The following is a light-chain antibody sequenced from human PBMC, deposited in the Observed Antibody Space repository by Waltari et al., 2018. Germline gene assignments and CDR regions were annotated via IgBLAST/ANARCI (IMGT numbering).Light chain of an antibody. V-gene: IGLV1-44*01. CDR1: NSNIGGNS. CDR3: AVWDDSLGGV. CDR2: NDN. Sequence: QSVLTQPPSVSGTPGQRVTISCSGSNSNIGGNSVNWYQQLPGQAPKLLIYNDNQGPSGVPDRFSASQSGTSASLAITGLQSEDEADYYCAVWDDSLGGVFGGGTKLTVL. J-gene: IGLJ3*02.